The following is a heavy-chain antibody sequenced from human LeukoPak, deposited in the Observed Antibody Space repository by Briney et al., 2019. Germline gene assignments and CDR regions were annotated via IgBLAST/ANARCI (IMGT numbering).Heavy chain of an antibody. CDR3: AKKYSTGLDP. D-gene: IGHD1-26*01. CDR2: INDGGGST. Sequence: PGGSLRLSCAASGFTFSSYAMSWVRQAPGKGLEWVSDINDGGGSTYYADSVKGRFTISRDNSKNTLYLQMNSLRAEDTAVYYCAKKYSTGLDPWGQGTLVTVSS. V-gene: IGHV3-23*01. CDR1: GFTFSSYA. J-gene: IGHJ5*02.